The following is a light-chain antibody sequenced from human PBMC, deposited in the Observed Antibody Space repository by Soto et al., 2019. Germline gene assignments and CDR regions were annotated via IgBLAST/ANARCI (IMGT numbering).Light chain of an antibody. J-gene: IGKJ4*01. Sequence: EFVLTQSPGTLSLSPGERATLSCRASQSVSSSFLAWYQQKPGQAPRILIYGASTRATGIPDRFSGSGSGTDFTLTISRLEPEDFAVYYCQQYCSSPPLTFGGGTKVEIK. CDR2: GAS. CDR3: QQYCSSPPLT. V-gene: IGKV3-20*01. CDR1: QSVSSSF.